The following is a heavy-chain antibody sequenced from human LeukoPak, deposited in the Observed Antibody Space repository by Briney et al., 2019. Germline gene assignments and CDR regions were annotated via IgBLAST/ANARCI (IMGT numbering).Heavy chain of an antibody. V-gene: IGHV4-34*01. J-gene: IGHJ6*02. CDR1: GGSFSGYY. D-gene: IGHD5-18*01. CDR3: ASGYSYGNYGMDV. Sequence: SETLSLTCAVYGGSFSGYYWSWIRQPPGKGLEWIGGINHSGSTNYNPSLKSRVTISVDTSKNQFSLKLSSVTAADTAVYYCASGYSYGNYGMDVWGQGTTVTVSS. CDR2: INHSGST.